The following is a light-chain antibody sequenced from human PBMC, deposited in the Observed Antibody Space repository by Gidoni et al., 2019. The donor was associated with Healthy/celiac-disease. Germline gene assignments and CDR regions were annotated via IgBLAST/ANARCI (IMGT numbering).Light chain of an antibody. CDR3: CSYAGTYV. J-gene: IGLJ1*01. CDR2: DVI. Sequence: QSALTQPRSVSGSPGQSVTISCTGTSSDVGGYNYVSWYQQHPGKAPKLMIYDVIKRPSGVPDRFSCSKSGNTASLTISGLQAEDEADYYCCSYAGTYVFGTGTKVTVL. CDR1: SSDVGGYNY. V-gene: IGLV2-11*01.